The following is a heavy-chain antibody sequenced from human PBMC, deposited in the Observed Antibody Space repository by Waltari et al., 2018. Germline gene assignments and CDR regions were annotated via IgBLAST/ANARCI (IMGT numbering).Heavy chain of an antibody. J-gene: IGHJ3*02. V-gene: IGHV1-69*13. Sequence: QVQLVQSGAEVKKPGSSVKVSCKASGGTFSSYAISWVRQAPGQGLEWMGGIIPIFGTANYAQKFQGRVTITADESTSTAYMERSSLRSEDTAVYYCARTHYDILTGYYTPDAFDIWGQGTMVTVSS. D-gene: IGHD3-9*01. CDR1: GGTFSSYA. CDR3: ARTHYDILTGYYTPDAFDI. CDR2: IIPIFGTA.